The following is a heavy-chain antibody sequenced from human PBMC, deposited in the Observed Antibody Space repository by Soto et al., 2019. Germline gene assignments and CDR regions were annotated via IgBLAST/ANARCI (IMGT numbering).Heavy chain of an antibody. Sequence: QMQVVQSGPEVKKPGTSVKVSCKTSGFTFSNSAVQWVRQARGQRLEWMGWIVVGNGNTTYAQKFRERVSINRDMSTSTAHKEVSSLTSEDTAVYYCAAELYSGGSCCSFDIWGQETMVTVSS. CDR2: IVVGNGNT. CDR1: GFTFSNSA. V-gene: IGHV1-58*01. J-gene: IGHJ3*02. D-gene: IGHD2-15*01. CDR3: AAELYSGGSCCSFDI.